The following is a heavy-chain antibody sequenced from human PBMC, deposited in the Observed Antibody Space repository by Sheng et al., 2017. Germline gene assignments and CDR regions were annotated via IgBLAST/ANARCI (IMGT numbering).Heavy chain of an antibody. CDR3: ARLRSDAFDY. J-gene: IGHJ3*02. V-gene: IGHV1-69*10. CDR1: GGTFSTHA. Sequence: QVQLVQSGAEMKKPGSSVKVSCKASGGTFSTHAVSWVRQAPGQGLEWMGVILPILGVVNYAQKFQGAVTITADKSTTTAFMELSSLTSEDTAVYYCARLRSDAFDYLGPRDNG. CDR2: ILPILGVV.